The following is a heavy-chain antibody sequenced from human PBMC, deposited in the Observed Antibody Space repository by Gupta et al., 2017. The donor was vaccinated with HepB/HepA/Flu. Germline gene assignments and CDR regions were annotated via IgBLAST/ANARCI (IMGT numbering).Heavy chain of an antibody. D-gene: IGHD3-16*01. CDR1: GFTLNRFA. J-gene: IGHJ6*02. Sequence: EVQLVASVGGFVQPGGSLSLSCTTSGFTLNRFAMHWVRQVPGKGREWVAGFALDSDRIDYADSVKGRFTIARDNARNSLYLQMNSLRPEDAAVYYCTKDITPGGADVWGRGTTVTVSS. V-gene: IGHV3-9*01. CDR2: FALDSDRI. CDR3: TKDITPGGADV.